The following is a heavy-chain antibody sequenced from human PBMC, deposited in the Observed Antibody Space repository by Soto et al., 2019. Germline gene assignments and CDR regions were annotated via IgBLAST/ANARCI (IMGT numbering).Heavy chain of an antibody. V-gene: IGHV2-5*02. CDR1: GFSLSTNGVS. J-gene: IGHJ1*01. CDR2: IYWDDDK. CDR3: AHIPSPTVTTSAEYFHD. Sequence: QITLKESGPTLVKPTQTLTLTCTFSGFSLSTNGVSVGWIRQPPGKPLEWLALIYWDDDKRYSPSLKSRLTITKDTSKNQVVLTMTNVDPVDTATYYCAHIPSPTVTTSAEYFHDWGQGTLVTVSS. D-gene: IGHD4-17*01.